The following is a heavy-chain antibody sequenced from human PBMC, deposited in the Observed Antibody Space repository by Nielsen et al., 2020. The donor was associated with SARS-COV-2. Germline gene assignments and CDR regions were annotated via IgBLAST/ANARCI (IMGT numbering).Heavy chain of an antibody. V-gene: IGHV3-64D*09. D-gene: IGHD5-12*01. CDR1: GFTFSTYA. J-gene: IGHJ4*02. CDR2: LSSSEYST. CDR3: VRDFGGSSGYERDY. Sequence: GESLKISCSASGFTFSTYAMHWVRQAPGKGLECVPSLSSSEYSTYYADSVKGRFTISRDNPKNTLYLQMSSLRPEDSGVYYCVRDFGGSSGYERDYWGQGTLVTVSS.